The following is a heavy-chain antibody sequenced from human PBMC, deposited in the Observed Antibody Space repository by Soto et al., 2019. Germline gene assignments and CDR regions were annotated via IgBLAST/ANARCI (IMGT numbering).Heavy chain of an antibody. CDR2: IYYSGST. V-gene: IGHV4-59*01. CDR1: GGSISTYY. J-gene: IGHJ6*02. Sequence: SETLSLTCTVSGGSISTYYWSWIRQPPGKGLEWIGYIYYSGSTSYNPSLKGRVTISVDASKNQFSLKLRSVTAADTAVYYCASDRSSGWDQGYGMDVWGQGTTVTVSS. D-gene: IGHD6-19*01. CDR3: ASDRSSGWDQGYGMDV.